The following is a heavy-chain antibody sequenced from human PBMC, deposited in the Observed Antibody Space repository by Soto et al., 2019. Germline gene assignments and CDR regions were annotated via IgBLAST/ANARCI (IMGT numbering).Heavy chain of an antibody. CDR1: DDSISSRSYY. V-gene: IGHV4-39*01. Sequence: SETLSLTCTVTDDSISSRSYYWGWIRQPPGKGLEWIGSIYYSGSTYNNPSLRSRVSMSIDTSKDQFSLKLKSVTAADTALYFCARQRTSVVTQAYFDVWGQGSLVTVS. D-gene: IGHD2-21*02. J-gene: IGHJ4*02. CDR3: ARQRTSVVTQAYFDV. CDR2: IYYSGST.